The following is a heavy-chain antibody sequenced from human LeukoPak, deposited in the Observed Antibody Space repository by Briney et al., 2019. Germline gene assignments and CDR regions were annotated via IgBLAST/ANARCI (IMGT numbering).Heavy chain of an antibody. D-gene: IGHD4-17*01. CDR2: ISSSGSYT. CDR1: GFTFSDYF. CDR3: ARDWVGTTVTAHFDY. V-gene: IGHV3-11*06. J-gene: IGHJ4*02. Sequence: GGSLRLSCAASGFTFSDYFMSWIRQAPGQGLEWVSSISSSGSYTNYADSVKGRFTISRDGAKNSLYLQMNSLRAEDTAVYYCARDWVGTTVTAHFDYWGQGTLVTVSS.